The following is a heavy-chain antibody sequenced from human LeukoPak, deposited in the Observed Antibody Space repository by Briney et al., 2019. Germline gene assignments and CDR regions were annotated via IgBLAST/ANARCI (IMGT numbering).Heavy chain of an antibody. CDR1: GGSISSSS. J-gene: IGHJ6*03. V-gene: IGHV3-21*06. CDR2: ITSSSSYI. CDR3: ARDPYSGNYGAYYYYYMDV. Sequence: ETLSLTCTVSGGSISSSSYYWGWIRQAPGKGLEWVSSITSSSSYIYYADSVKGRFTISRDNAKNSLYLQMDSLRVEDTAEYYCARDPYSGNYGAYYYYYMDVWDKGTTVTVSS. D-gene: IGHD1-26*01.